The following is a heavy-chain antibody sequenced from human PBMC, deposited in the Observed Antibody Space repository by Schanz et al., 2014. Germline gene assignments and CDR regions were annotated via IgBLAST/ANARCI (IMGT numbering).Heavy chain of an antibody. D-gene: IGHD3-9*01. CDR2: ISGSGGDT. Sequence: EVQLVESGGGLVQPGGSLRLSCAASGFTYSSYWMHWVRQAPGKGLVWVSTISGSGGDTYPADSVKGRFTISRDNSKNTLYLQMNSLRAEDTAVYYCAKHVRSLTGNDYWGQGTLVTVSS. J-gene: IGHJ4*02. V-gene: IGHV3-23*04. CDR1: GFTYSSYW. CDR3: AKHVRSLTGNDY.